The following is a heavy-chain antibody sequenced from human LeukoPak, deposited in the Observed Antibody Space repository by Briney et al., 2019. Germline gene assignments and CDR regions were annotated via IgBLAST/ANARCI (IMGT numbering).Heavy chain of an antibody. CDR2: ISHDGSNK. CDR3: AKDHSSSWYDYFDY. Sequence: GGSLRLSCAASGFTFSSYGMHWVRQAPGKELEWVAVISHDGSNKYYADSVKGRFTISRDNSKNTLYLQMNSLRAEDTAVYYCAKDHSSSWYDYFDYWGQGTLVTVSS. J-gene: IGHJ4*02. V-gene: IGHV3-30*18. D-gene: IGHD6-13*01. CDR1: GFTFSSYG.